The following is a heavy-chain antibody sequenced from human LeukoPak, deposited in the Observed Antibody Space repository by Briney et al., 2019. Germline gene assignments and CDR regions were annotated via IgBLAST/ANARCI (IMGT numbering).Heavy chain of an antibody. CDR1: GYTFTSYD. CDR2: MNPNSGNT. V-gene: IGHV1-8*01. D-gene: IGHD6-19*01. Sequence: GASVTVSCKASGYTFTSYDINWVRQAPGQGLEWMGWMNPNSGNTVYAQMFQGRVTMTRNTSISTAYMELSSLRSDDTAVYYCARGGSGWYSRKYYFDYWGQGTLVTVSS. J-gene: IGHJ4*02. CDR3: ARGGSGWYSRKYYFDY.